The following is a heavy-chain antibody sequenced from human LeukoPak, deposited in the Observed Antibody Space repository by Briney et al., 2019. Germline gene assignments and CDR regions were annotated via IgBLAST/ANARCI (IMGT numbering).Heavy chain of an antibody. V-gene: IGHV3-23*01. D-gene: IGHD6-13*01. CDR2: ISSSGDNT. Sequence: GGSLRLSCAASGFTFSVSVMNWVRQVPGKGLEWVSGISSSGDNTYYADFVKGRFTISRDNHKNTLHLQMNGLRADDTAIYYCAKEGGYSSTWYWGQGALVTVSS. J-gene: IGHJ4*02. CDR1: GFTFSVSV. CDR3: AKEGGYSSTWY.